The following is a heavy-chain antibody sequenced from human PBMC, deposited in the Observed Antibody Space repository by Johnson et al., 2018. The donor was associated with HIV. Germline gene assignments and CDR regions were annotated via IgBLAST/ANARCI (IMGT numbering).Heavy chain of an antibody. CDR2: LYSGGST. CDR3: ATSGSHFAFDI. CDR1: GFTVSRNY. D-gene: IGHD1-26*01. Sequence: EVQLVASGGGLIQPGGSLRLSCAASGFTVSRNYLSWVRQAPGKGLAWVSALYSGGSTYYADSVKGRFTISRDNSKNTLYLQMSSLRAEDTAVDYCATSGSHFAFDIWGQGTMVTVSS. J-gene: IGHJ3*02. V-gene: IGHV3-66*03.